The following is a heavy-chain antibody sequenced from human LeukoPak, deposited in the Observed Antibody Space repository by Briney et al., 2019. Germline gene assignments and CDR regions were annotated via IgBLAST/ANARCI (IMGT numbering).Heavy chain of an antibody. V-gene: IGHV3-7*01. CDR1: GFTFSSYW. CDR3: ARGGPKDYYDSSGHDY. D-gene: IGHD3-22*01. CDR2: IRQDGSEK. J-gene: IGHJ4*02. Sequence: GGSLRLSCAASGFTFSSYWMSWVRQAPGKGLEWVANIRQDGSEKYYVDSVKGRFTISRDNAKNSLYLQMNSLRAEDTAVYYCARGGPKDYYDSSGHDYWGQGTLVTVSS.